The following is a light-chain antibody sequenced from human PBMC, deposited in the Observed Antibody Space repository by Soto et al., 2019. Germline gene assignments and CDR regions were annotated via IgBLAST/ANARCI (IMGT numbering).Light chain of an antibody. CDR1: QTVIHNH. J-gene: IGKJ1*01. CDR3: QQLTDWPPQWT. Sequence: EIVMTQSPATLSVSPGERATLSCRASQTVIHNHLAWHQQKPGQTPRLLVYGASSRATGIPDRFSGSGSGTDFTLTISSLEPEDFAVYYCQQLTDWPPQWTFGQGTKVDIK. CDR2: GAS. V-gene: IGKV3D-20*02.